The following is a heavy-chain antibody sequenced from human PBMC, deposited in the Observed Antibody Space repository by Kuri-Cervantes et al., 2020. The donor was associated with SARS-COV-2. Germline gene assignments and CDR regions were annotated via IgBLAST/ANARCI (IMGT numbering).Heavy chain of an antibody. D-gene: IGHD5-18*01. CDR1: GYTLTELS. CDR2: FDPEDGET. Sequence: ASVKDSCKVSGYTLTELSMHWVRQAPGKGLEWMGGFDPEDGETIYAQKFQGRVTMTEDTSTDTAYMELSSLRSEDTAVYYCATDSVFLRGYSYGYSIWGQGTLVTVSS. CDR3: ATDSVFLRGYSYGYSI. J-gene: IGHJ4*02. V-gene: IGHV1-24*01.